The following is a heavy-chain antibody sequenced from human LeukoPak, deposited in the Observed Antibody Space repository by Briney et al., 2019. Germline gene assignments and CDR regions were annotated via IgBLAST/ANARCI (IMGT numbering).Heavy chain of an antibody. D-gene: IGHD3-10*01. Sequence: GSLRLSCAASGFTFSSYGMSWVRQAPGKGLEYIGSTHHSGTTYYNPSLKRRVTVSLDTSENQLSPKLSSVTAADTAVYYCARKGFGNLDSWFDPWGQGTLVTVSS. CDR3: ARKGFGNLDSWFDP. CDR2: THHSGTT. V-gene: IGHV4-38-2*01. J-gene: IGHJ5*02. CDR1: GFTFSSYG.